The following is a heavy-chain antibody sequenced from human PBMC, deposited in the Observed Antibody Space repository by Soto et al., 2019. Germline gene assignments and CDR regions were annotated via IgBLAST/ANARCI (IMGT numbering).Heavy chain of an antibody. CDR2: INTYNGNT. Sequence: QVQLVQSGAEVKNPGASVKVSCKASGYSFTRYGIAWARHAPGQGLEWMGWINTYNGNTNSAQNLHGRVTLTTDTTTSTAYMWLTSLRSNDTAIYFCAMVDVYVTPSPQDVWGQGTTVIVSS. D-gene: IGHD3-16*01. V-gene: IGHV1-18*01. J-gene: IGHJ6*02. CDR3: AMVDVYVTPSPQDV. CDR1: GYSFTRYG.